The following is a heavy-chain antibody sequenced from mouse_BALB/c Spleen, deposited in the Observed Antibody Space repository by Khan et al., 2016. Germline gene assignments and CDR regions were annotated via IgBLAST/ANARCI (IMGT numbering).Heavy chain of an antibody. CDR1: GFDFSRYW. Sequence: EVQLQESGGGLVQPGGSLKLSCAASGFDFSRYWMSWVRQAPGKGLEWIGEINPDSSTINYPPSLKDKFIISRDNAKNTLYLQMSKVRCEDRALYYWARQGLLWSTTGYFEVWGAGTTVTVSS. CDR3: ARQGLLWSTTGYFEV. J-gene: IGHJ1*01. CDR2: INPDSSTI. V-gene: IGHV4-1*02. D-gene: IGHD2-10*01.